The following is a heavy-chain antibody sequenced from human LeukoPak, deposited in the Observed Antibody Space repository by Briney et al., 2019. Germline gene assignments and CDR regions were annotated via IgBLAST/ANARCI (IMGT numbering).Heavy chain of an antibody. Sequence: GSVKVSCETSGYSFITYGVSWVRQAPGQGLDWMGWITAYNGNTKPAQKLQDRVTMTTDTSTSTAYMELRSLRSDDTAVYYCARVNYDILTGYYIPHAFDIWGQGTMVTVSS. CDR3: ARVNYDILTGYYIPHAFDI. J-gene: IGHJ3*02. V-gene: IGHV1-18*01. CDR2: ITAYNGNT. CDR1: GYSFITYG. D-gene: IGHD3-9*01.